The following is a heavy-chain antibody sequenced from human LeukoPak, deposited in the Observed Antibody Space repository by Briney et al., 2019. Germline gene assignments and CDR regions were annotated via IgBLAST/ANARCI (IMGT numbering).Heavy chain of an antibody. Sequence: GESLKISCKGSGYSFTSYWIGLVRQMPGKGLEWMGIIYPCDSDNRYSPSFQGQVAISDDKSISTDYLQLSSLKPSDTAMYYCARLMYYYDSSGYSSAFDIWGQGTMVTVSS. J-gene: IGHJ3*02. CDR2: IYPCDSDN. V-gene: IGHV5-51*01. CDR3: ARLMYYYDSSGYSSAFDI. D-gene: IGHD3-22*01. CDR1: GYSFTSYW.